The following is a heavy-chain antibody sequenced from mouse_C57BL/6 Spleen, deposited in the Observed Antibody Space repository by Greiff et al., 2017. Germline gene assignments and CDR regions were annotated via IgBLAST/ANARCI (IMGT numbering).Heavy chain of an antibody. CDR1: GFNIKDDY. Sequence: EVQLQQSGAELVRPGASVKLSCTASGFNIKDDYMHWVKQRPEQGLEWIGWIDPENGDTEYASKFQGKATITADTSSNTAYLQLSSLTSEDTAVYYCTTRVYYGPPYWGQGTSVTVSS. V-gene: IGHV14-4*01. CDR3: TTRVYYGPPY. CDR2: IDPENGDT. J-gene: IGHJ4*01. D-gene: IGHD2-1*01.